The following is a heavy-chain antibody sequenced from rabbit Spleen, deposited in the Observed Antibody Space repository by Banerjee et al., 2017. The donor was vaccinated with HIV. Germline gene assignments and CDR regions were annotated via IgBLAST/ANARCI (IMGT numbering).Heavy chain of an antibody. V-gene: IGHV1S45*01. D-gene: IGHD2-1*01. CDR2: INGGSSGST. J-gene: IGHJ4*01. Sequence: QEQLEESGGDLVKPGASLTPTCTASGFTISSSYYMCWVRQAPGKGLEWIGCINGGSSGSTYYANWAKGRFTISKPSSTTVTLQMPSLTDAYTAPYFCASRYGANNGGYIYLWGPGTLVTVS. CDR3: ASRYGANNGGYIYL. CDR1: GFTISSSYY.